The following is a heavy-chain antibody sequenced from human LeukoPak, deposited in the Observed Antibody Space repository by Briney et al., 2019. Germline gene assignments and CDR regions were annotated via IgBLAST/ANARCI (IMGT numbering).Heavy chain of an antibody. Sequence: GGSLRLSCAASGFTFSSYWMSWVRRAPGKGLEWVANIKQDGSEKYYVDSVKGRFTISRDNAKNSLYLQMNSLRAEDTAVYYCARVPASSWSHYFDYWGQGTLVTVSS. D-gene: IGHD6-13*01. V-gene: IGHV3-7*01. CDR2: IKQDGSEK. CDR3: ARVPASSWSHYFDY. J-gene: IGHJ4*02. CDR1: GFTFSSYW.